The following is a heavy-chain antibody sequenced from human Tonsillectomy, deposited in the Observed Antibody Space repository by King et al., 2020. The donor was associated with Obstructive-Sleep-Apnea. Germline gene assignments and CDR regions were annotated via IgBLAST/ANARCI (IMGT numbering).Heavy chain of an antibody. CDR1: GFTLDEYT. Sequence: VQLVESGGGVVQPGGSLRLSCAASGFTLDEYTMHWVRPAPGKGLEWVSLISWDGGNTYSADSVKGRFTLSRDNSKNSLYLQMNSLRTEDTALYYCVKGMNYYYYDMGVWGQGTTVTVSS. V-gene: IGHV3-43*01. CDR3: VKGMNYYYYDMGV. CDR2: ISWDGGNT. J-gene: IGHJ6*02.